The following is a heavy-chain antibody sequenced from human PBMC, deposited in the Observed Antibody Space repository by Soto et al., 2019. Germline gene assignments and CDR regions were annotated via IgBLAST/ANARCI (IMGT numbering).Heavy chain of an antibody. V-gene: IGHV3-33*01. J-gene: IGHJ5*02. CDR2: IWYDGSNK. D-gene: IGHD1-7*01. CDR1: GFTFSSYG. CDR3: AREGYNWNYVRCFDP. Sequence: QVQLVESGGGVVQPGRSLRLSCAASGFTFSSYGMHWVRQAPGKGLEWVAVIWYDGSNKYYADSVKGRFTISRDNSKNTLYLQMNSMRAEDSAVYYCAREGYNWNYVRCFDPWGQGTLVTVSS.